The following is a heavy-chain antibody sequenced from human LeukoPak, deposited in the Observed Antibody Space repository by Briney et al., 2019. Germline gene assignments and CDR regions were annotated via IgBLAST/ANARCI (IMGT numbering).Heavy chain of an antibody. J-gene: IGHJ4*02. CDR2: ISSSGSTI. Sequence: GGSLRLSCAASGFTYSDYYMSWIRQAPGKGLEWVSYISSSGSTIYYADSVKGRFTISRDNAKNSLYLQMNSLRAEDTAVYYCARDLYYYDSSGYYWGQGTLVTVSS. V-gene: IGHV3-11*04. CDR3: ARDLYYYDSSGYY. CDR1: GFTYSDYY. D-gene: IGHD3-22*01.